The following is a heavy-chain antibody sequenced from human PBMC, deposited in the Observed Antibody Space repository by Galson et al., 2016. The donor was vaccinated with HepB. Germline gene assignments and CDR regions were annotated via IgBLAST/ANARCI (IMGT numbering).Heavy chain of an antibody. Sequence: SLRLSCAASGFSFSNYEMNWVRQAPGKGLEWVAYISGGGETTYYADSVRGRFTISRDNARDSVFPQMTSLRVEDTARYYCARDALGTWDQTTWGQGTLVSVSS. CDR3: ARDALGTWDQTT. D-gene: IGHD1-26*01. CDR2: ISGGGETT. CDR1: GFSFSNYE. J-gene: IGHJ1*01. V-gene: IGHV3-48*03.